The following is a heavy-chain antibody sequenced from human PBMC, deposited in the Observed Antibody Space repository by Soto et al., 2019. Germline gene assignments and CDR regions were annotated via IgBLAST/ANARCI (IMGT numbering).Heavy chain of an antibody. CDR2: IYPGDSDT. D-gene: IGHD3-3*01. CDR3: ARPLCYDFWSGSFV. V-gene: IGHV5-51*01. J-gene: IGHJ6*02. Sequence: GESLKISCKGSGYKFSTYWIGWVRQMPGKGLEWMGIIYPGDSDTRYSPSFQGQVTISADKSISTAYLQWSSLKASDTAIYYCARPLCYDFWSGSFVWGQGTTVTVSS. CDR1: GYKFSTYW.